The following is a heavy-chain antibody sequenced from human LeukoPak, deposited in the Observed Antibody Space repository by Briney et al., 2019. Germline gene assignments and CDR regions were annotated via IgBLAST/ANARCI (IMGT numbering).Heavy chain of an antibody. CDR1: GYTFTGYY. CDR3: ARGRSYDILTGYYFRFWFDP. Sequence: ASVKVSRKASGYTFTGYYMHWVRQAPGQGLEWMGWINPNSGGTNYAQKFQGRVTMTRDTSISTAYMELSRQRSDDTAVYYCARGRSYDILTGYYFRFWFDPWGQGTLVTVSS. J-gene: IGHJ5*02. CDR2: INPNSGGT. D-gene: IGHD3-9*01. V-gene: IGHV1-2*02.